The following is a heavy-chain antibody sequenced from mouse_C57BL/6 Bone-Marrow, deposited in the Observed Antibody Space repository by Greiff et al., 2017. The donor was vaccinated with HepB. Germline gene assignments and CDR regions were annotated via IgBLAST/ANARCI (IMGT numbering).Heavy chain of an antibody. CDR1: GYTFTEYT. V-gene: IGHV1-62-2*01. J-gene: IGHJ3*01. CDR3: ARHEDFDAWFAY. CDR2: FYPGSGSI. Sequence: QVHVKQSGAELVKPGASVKLSCKASGYTFTEYTIHWVKQRSGQGLEWIGWFYPGSGSIKYNEKFKDKATLTADKSSSTVYMELSRLTSEDSAVYFCARHEDFDAWFAYWGQGTLVTVSA.